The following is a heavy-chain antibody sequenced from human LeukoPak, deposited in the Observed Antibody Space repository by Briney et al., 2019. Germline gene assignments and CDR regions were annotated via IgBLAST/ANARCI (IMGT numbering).Heavy chain of an antibody. Sequence: GGSLRLSCTASGFPFRRDWMHWVRQAPGKGLVWLSRVDSGGSYTAYADSVKGRFTISRDNAKNTVFLHMNSLRAEDTAVYYCARGGPSGSYFDYWGQGTLVTVSS. CDR3: ARGGPSGSYFDY. CDR1: GFPFRRDW. J-gene: IGHJ4*02. CDR2: VDSGGSYT. D-gene: IGHD6-19*01. V-gene: IGHV3-74*01.